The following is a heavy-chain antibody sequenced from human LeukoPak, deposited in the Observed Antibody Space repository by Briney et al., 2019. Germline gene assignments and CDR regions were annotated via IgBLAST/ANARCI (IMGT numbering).Heavy chain of an antibody. V-gene: IGHV3-30-3*01. CDR3: AKVIRETAMIRYYYYYGMDV. CDR2: ISYDGSNK. J-gene: IGHJ6*02. D-gene: IGHD5-18*01. Sequence: PGGSLRLSCAASGFTFSSYAMHWVRQAPGKGLEWVAVISYDGSNKYYADSVKGRFTISRDNSKNTLSLQMNSLRAEDTAVYYCAKVIRETAMIRYYYYYGMDVWGQGTTVTVSS. CDR1: GFTFSSYA.